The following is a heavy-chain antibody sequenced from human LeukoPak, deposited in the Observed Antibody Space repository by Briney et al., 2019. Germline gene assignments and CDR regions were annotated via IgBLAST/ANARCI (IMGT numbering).Heavy chain of an antibody. V-gene: IGHV3-23*01. CDR2: ISGSGDTT. J-gene: IGHJ4*02. CDR1: GFTFSNYG. D-gene: IGHD4-23*01. CDR3: ARDVDYGGNSGPDY. Sequence: GGSLRLSCAASGFTFSNYGMSWVRQAPGKGLEWVSTISGSGDTTYYADSVKGRFTISRDNSKNTLYLQMNSLRAEDTAVYYCARDVDYGGNSGPDYWGQGTLVTVSS.